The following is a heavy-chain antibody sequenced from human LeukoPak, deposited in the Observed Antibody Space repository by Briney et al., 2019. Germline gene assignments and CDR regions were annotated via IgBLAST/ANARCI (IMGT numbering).Heavy chain of an antibody. CDR1: GGSFTDYY. D-gene: IGHD3-10*01. CDR3: AKLGSGTNNWFDP. CDR2: INHRGST. J-gene: IGHJ5*02. V-gene: IGHV4-34*01. Sequence: SETLSLTCAVYGGSFTDYYWSWIRQPPGKGLEWIGEINHRGSTNYNSSLKSRVTISVDTSNNQFSLKLSSVTAADTAVYYCAKLGSGTNNWFDPWGQGTLVTVSS.